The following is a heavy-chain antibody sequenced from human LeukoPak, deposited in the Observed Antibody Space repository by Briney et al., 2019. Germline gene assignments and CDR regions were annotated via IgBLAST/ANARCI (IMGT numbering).Heavy chain of an antibody. CDR2: IWYDGSNK. D-gene: IGHD3-10*01. CDR1: GFTFSSYG. J-gene: IGHJ4*02. CDR3: AREQYYYGSGTHFDY. V-gene: IGHV3-33*01. Sequence: GGSLRLSCAASGFTFSSYGMHWVRQAPGKGLEWVAVIWYDGSNKYYADSVKGRFTISRDNFKNTLYLQMNSLRAEDTAVYYCAREQYYYGSGTHFDYWGQGTLVTVSS.